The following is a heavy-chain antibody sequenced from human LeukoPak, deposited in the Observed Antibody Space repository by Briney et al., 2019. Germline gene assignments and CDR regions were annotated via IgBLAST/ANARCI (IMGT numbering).Heavy chain of an antibody. CDR3: ARDPQQLAFDY. J-gene: IGHJ4*02. CDR1: GGSISSYY. V-gene: IGHV4-59*12. CDR2: IYYSGST. Sequence: SETLSLTCTVSGGSISSYYWSWIRQPPGKGLEWIGYIYYSGSTNYNPSLKSRVTISVDTSKNQFSLKLSSVTAADTAVYYCARDPQQLAFDYWGQGTLVTVSS. D-gene: IGHD6-13*01.